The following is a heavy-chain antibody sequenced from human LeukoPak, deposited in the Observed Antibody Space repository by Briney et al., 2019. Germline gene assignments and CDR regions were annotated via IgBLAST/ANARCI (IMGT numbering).Heavy chain of an antibody. CDR1: GFTFSSYE. J-gene: IGHJ3*02. D-gene: IGHD2-15*01. CDR3: ARGAPLVVVTTGAFDI. V-gene: IGHV3-48*03. CDR2: IDSISTTI. Sequence: GGSLRLSCAASGFTFSSYEMNWVRQAPGKGLEWISYIDSISTTIYSADSVRGRFTISRDNAKNSLYLQMNSLRVEDTAIYYCARGAPLVVVTTGAFDIWGQGTMVTVSS.